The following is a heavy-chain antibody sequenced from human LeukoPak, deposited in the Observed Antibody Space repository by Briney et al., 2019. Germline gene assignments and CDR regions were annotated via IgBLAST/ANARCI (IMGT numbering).Heavy chain of an antibody. V-gene: IGHV4-39*01. Sequence: SETLSLTCTVSGDSISSSNCYWGWIRQPPGKGLEWSGSIYFSGGTYYNASLKSRVTISVDTSKNQFSLKLNSVTAADTAVYYCARQYIDILTGYHRGELYWYFDLWGRGTLVTVSS. CDR2: IYFSGGT. CDR3: ARQYIDILTGYHRGELYWYFDL. CDR1: GDSISSSNCY. D-gene: IGHD3-9*01. J-gene: IGHJ2*01.